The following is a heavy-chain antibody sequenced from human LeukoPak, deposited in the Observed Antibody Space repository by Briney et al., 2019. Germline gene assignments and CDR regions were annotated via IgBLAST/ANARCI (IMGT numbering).Heavy chain of an antibody. J-gene: IGHJ4*02. V-gene: IGHV3-23*01. D-gene: IGHD1-26*01. Sequence: GSLRPSCAASGFTFSSYAMSWVRQAPGKGLEWVSAISGSGGSTYYADSVKGRFTISRDNSKNTLYLQMNSLRAEDTAVYYCAKVASPGEWELLLYDYWGQGTLVTVSS. CDR2: ISGSGGST. CDR1: GFTFSSYA. CDR3: AKVASPGEWELLLYDY.